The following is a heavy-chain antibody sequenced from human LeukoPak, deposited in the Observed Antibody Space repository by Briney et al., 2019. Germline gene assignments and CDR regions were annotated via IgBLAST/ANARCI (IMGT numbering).Heavy chain of an antibody. V-gene: IGHV1-18*01. D-gene: IGHD3-10*01. J-gene: IGHJ4*02. CDR2: ISPYNGNT. Sequence: ASVKVSFKASGYTFTSYVISWVRQAPGQGLEWMGWISPYNGNTNYAQKLQGRVTMTTDTSTSTAYMELRSLRSDDTAVYYCARVHGSGSFDYWGQGTLVTVSS. CDR3: ARVHGSGSFDY. CDR1: GYTFTSYV.